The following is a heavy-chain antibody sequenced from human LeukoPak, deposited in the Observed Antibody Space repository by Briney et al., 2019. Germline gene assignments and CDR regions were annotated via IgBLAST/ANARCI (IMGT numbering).Heavy chain of an antibody. CDR2: IYYSGST. J-gene: IGHJ4*02. CDR3: ATYGSGSYYKYYFDY. D-gene: IGHD3-10*01. Sequence: SETLSLTCTVSGGSISSSSYYWGWIRQPPGKGLEWIGSIYYSGSTYYNPSLKSRVTISVDTSKNQFSLKLSSVTAADTAVYYCATYGSGSYYKYYFDYWGQGTLVTVSS. CDR1: GGSISSSSYY. V-gene: IGHV4-39*01.